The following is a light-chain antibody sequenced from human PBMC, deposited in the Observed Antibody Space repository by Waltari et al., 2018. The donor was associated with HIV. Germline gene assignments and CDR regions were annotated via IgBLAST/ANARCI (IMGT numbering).Light chain of an antibody. J-gene: IGLJ2*01. CDR3: SSYVGSGRL. CDR2: DVN. CDR1: NSALSNY. V-gene: IGLV2-14*03. Sequence: QSDLTQPASVSGSPGQSITISCTATNSALSNYISWYQHHPGGAPKLIVFDVNRRPSGVSERFSGSKSGNTASLTISWLQADDEADYVCSSYVGSGRLFGGGTKVTVL.